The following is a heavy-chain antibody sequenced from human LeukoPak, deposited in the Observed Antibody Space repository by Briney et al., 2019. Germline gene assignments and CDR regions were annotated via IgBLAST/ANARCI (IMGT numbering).Heavy chain of an antibody. CDR3: ARNDKGNSYGYSIDY. D-gene: IGHD5-18*01. CDR1: GFTFSSHG. CDR2: IWYDGSNK. J-gene: IGHJ4*02. Sequence: PGGSLRLPCAASGFTFSSHGMRWVRQAPGKGLEWVAVIWYDGSNKYYADSVKGRFTISRDNSKNTLYLQMNSLRAEDTAVYYCARNDKGNSYGYSIDYWGQGTLVTVSS. V-gene: IGHV3-33*01.